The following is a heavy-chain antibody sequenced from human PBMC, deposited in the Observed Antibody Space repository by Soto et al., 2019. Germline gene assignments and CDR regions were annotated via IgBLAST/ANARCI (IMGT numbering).Heavy chain of an antibody. CDR1: GFTFSVYY. V-gene: IGHV3-11*01. D-gene: IGHD5-18*01. CDR2: ISSSGSTI. Sequence: LRLSWAASGFTFSVYYMSWIRQAPGKGLEWVSYISSSGSTIYYADSVKGRFTISRDNAKNSLYLQMNSLRAEDTAVYYCASGYSYGQGAFDIWGQGTMVTVSS. J-gene: IGHJ3*02. CDR3: ASGYSYGQGAFDI.